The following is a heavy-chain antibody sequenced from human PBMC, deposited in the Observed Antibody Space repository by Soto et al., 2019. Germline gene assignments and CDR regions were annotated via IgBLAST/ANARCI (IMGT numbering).Heavy chain of an antibody. V-gene: IGHV3-74*01. J-gene: IGHJ6*02. CDR1: GFTFSRYW. CDR2: ISSYGSDT. Sequence: EVQLVESGGGLVLPGGSLRLSCAASGFTFSRYWMHWVRQAPGKGLVWVSRISSYGSDTHYADSVKGGFTISRDNAKNTLYLQMNSLRAEDTAVYYCASNYAYAEGYYWYGIDVWGQGTTVTVSS. CDR3: ASNYAYAEGYYWYGIDV. D-gene: IGHD3-16*01.